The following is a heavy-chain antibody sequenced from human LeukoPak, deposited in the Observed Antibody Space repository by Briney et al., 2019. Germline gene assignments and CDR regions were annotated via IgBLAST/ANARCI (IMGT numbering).Heavy chain of an antibody. CDR2: INHSGST. Sequence: SETLSLTCAVYGGSFSGYYWSWIRQPPGKGLEWIGEINHSGSTNYNPSLKSRVTISVDTSKNQFSLKLSSVTAADTAVHYCARGRGRWLQFSYFDYWGQGTLVTVSS. D-gene: IGHD5-24*01. V-gene: IGHV4-34*01. CDR3: ARGRGRWLQFSYFDY. J-gene: IGHJ4*02. CDR1: GGSFSGYY.